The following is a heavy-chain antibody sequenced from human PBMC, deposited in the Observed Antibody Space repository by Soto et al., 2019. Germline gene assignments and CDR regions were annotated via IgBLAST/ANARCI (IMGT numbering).Heavy chain of an antibody. D-gene: IGHD6-19*01. CDR3: AIQRRGWYVVY. V-gene: IGHV1-18*01. Sequence: ASVKVSCKASGYTFTSYGISWVRQAPGQGLEWMGWISAYNGNTNYAQKLQGRVTMTTDTSTSTAYMELRSPRSDDTAVYYCAIQRRGWYVVYWGQGTLVTVSS. CDR2: ISAYNGNT. J-gene: IGHJ4*02. CDR1: GYTFTSYG.